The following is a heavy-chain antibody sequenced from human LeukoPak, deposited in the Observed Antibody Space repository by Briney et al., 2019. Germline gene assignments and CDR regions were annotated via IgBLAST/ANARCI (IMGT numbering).Heavy chain of an antibody. V-gene: IGHV3-53*01. J-gene: IGHJ4*02. D-gene: IGHD5-12*01. CDR3: ARPSGYELYFDY. CDR2: IYSGGST. Sequence: GGSLRLSCAASGFTVSSNYMSWVRQAPGKGLEWVSVIYSGGSTYYADSVKGRFTTSRDNSKNTLYLQMNSLRAEDTAVYYCARPSGYELYFDYWGQGTLVTVSS. CDR1: GFTVSSNY.